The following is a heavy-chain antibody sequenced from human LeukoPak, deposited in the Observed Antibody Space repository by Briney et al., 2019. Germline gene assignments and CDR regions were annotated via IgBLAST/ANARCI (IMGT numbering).Heavy chain of an antibody. CDR1: GGSITDYY. CDR3: AGVFSGRRPFEL. J-gene: IGHJ4*02. CDR2: IYYRGTT. Sequence: SETLSLTCTVSGGSITDYYWNWLRQPPGKGLEWIGFIYYRGTTNNNPSLKSRLTTSIDTTKKQSSLNLSSITTADTAVYYCAGVFSGRRPFELWGQGTLVTVSS. D-gene: IGHD3-10*01. V-gene: IGHV4-59*03.